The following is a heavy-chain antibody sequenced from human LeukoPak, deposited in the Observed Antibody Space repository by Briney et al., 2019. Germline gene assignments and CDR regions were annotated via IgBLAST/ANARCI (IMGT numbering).Heavy chain of an antibody. V-gene: IGHV3-9*01. D-gene: IGHD4-17*01. Sequence: PGRSLRLSCAASGFTFDDYAMHWVRQAPGKGLEWVSGISWNSGSIGYADSVKGRFTISRDNAKNSLYLQMNSLRAEDSSVYYCARPTTVTTISADAFDIWGQGTMVTVSS. J-gene: IGHJ3*02. CDR3: ARPTTVTTISADAFDI. CDR2: ISWNSGSI. CDR1: GFTFDDYA.